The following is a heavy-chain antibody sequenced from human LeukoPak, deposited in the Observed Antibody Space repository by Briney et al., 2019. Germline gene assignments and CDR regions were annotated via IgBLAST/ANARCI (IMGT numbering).Heavy chain of an antibody. CDR1: GYSISSSY. CDR3: ARGGGASPSDY. Sequence: SETLALTCTVSGYSISSSYWSWIRHPAGKGLKWIGRFYTSGSANYNPSLKSRVSMSVDTSKNQLSLKLTTVTAADTAVYYCARGGGASPSDYWGQGILVTVSS. V-gene: IGHV4-4*07. D-gene: IGHD2-2*01. J-gene: IGHJ4*02. CDR2: FYTSGSA.